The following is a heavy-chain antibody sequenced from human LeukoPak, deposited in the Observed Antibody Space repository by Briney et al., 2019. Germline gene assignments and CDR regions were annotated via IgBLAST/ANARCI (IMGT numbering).Heavy chain of an antibody. CDR1: GYTFTSYD. D-gene: IGHD3-16*01. V-gene: IGHV1-46*01. CDR3: ERDFRATFGGVMASAFDY. CDR2: INPVGGGT. J-gene: IGHJ4*02. Sequence: GASVKVSCKASGYTFTSYDINWVRQAPGQGLEWMGIINPVGGGTTYAQHFQGRVTMTRDTSTSTVYMELRSLRSEDTAVYYCERDFRATFGGVMASAFDYWGQGTLVTVSP.